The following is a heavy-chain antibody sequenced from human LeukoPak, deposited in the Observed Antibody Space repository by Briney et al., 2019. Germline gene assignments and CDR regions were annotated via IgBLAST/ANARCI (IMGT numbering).Heavy chain of an antibody. Sequence: SETLSLTCAVYSGSFSGHYWGWIRQPPGKGLEWIGSIYYSGSTYYNPSLKSRVTISVDTSKNQFSLKLSSVTAADTAVYYCSKQAYEFLRGYYYYMDVWGKGTTVTVSS. CDR3: SKQAYEFLRGYYYYMDV. J-gene: IGHJ6*03. V-gene: IGHV4-34*01. CDR2: IYYSGST. CDR1: SGSFSGHY. D-gene: IGHD3-3*01.